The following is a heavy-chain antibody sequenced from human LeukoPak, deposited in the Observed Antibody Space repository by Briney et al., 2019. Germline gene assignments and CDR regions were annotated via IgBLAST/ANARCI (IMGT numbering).Heavy chain of an antibody. J-gene: IGHJ4*02. V-gene: IGHV3-23*01. CDR2: NSGNGGST. CDR3: AKGIELWLTYFDH. CDR1: GFTFSSYV. D-gene: IGHD5-18*01. Sequence: GGSLRLSCVASGFTFSSYVMNWVRRAPGKGLECVSANSGNGGSTYYADSVKGRFTISRDNSKNTLSLQMNSLRAEDTAVYYCAKGIELWLTYFDHWGQGTLVTASS.